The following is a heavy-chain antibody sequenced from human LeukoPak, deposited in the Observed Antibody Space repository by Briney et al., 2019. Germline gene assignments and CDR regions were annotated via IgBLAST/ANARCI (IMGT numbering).Heavy chain of an antibody. Sequence: PSETLSLTCTVSGGSISSSSYYWGWIRQPPGKGLEWIGSIYYSGSTNYNPSLKSRVTISVDTSKNQFSLKLSSVTAADTAVYYCARGVLSSFWSGYWDVDYWGQGTLVTVSS. CDR2: IYYSGST. D-gene: IGHD3-3*01. J-gene: IGHJ4*02. CDR3: ARGVLSSFWSGYWDVDY. V-gene: IGHV4-39*07. CDR1: GGSISSSSYY.